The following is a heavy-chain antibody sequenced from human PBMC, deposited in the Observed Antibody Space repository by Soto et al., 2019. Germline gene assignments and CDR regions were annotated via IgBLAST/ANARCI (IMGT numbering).Heavy chain of an antibody. V-gene: IGHV3-9*01. CDR2: ISWNSGSI. J-gene: IGHJ4*02. CDR3: AKEACTNGVCYTAFDY. Sequence: EVQLVESGGGLVQPGRSLRLSCAASGFTFDDYVMHWVRQAPGKGLEWVSGISWNSGSIGYADSVKGRFTISRDNAKNSLYLQMNSLRAEDTALYYCAKEACTNGVCYTAFDYWGQGTLVTVSS. CDR1: GFTFDDYV. D-gene: IGHD2-8*01.